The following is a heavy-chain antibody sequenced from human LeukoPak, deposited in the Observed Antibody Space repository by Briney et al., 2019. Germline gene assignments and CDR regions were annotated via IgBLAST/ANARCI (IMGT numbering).Heavy chain of an antibody. J-gene: IGHJ4*02. Sequence: SQTLSLTCTVSGGSISSGDFYWSWIRQHPGKGLEWIGYIYYSGTTYYSPSLKSRVTISLDTTKNQFSLKLSSVTAADTAVYYCAKGVGYAIDYWGQGTLVTVSS. CDR3: AKGVGYAIDY. V-gene: IGHV4-31*03. CDR2: IYYSGTT. D-gene: IGHD5-12*01. CDR1: GGSISSGDFY.